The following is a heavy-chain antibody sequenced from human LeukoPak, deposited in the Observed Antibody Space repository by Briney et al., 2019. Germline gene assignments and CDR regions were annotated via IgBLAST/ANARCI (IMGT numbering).Heavy chain of an antibody. D-gene: IGHD4-17*01. V-gene: IGHV3-23*01. J-gene: IGHJ4*02. CDR2: ISKTADSE. CDR3: ARPPTVTTLVFDY. Sequence: GGSLTLTCAASGFIFSSYSMSWVRQAPGKGLEWVSTISKTADSESYADSVKGRFTISRDNSKNTLHLQMNSLRADDTAVYYCARPPTVTTLVFDYWGQGTLVTVSS. CDR1: GFIFSSYS.